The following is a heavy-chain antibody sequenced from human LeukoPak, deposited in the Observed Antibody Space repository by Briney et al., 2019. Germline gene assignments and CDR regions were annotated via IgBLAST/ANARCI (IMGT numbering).Heavy chain of an antibody. CDR1: GGSISSSNW. Sequence: SETLSLTCAVSGGSISSSNWWSWVRQPPGKGLEWIGEIYHSGSTNYNPSLKSRVTISVDTSKNQFSLKLSSVTAADTAVYYCASRISGWTFDYWGQGTLVTVSS. CDR3: ASRISGWTFDY. CDR2: IYHSGST. J-gene: IGHJ4*02. D-gene: IGHD6-19*01. V-gene: IGHV4-4*02.